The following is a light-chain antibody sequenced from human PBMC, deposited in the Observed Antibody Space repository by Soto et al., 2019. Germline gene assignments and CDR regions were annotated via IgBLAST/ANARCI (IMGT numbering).Light chain of an antibody. Sequence: QSVLTQPASVSGSPGQSITNSCTGTNSDIGDYNYVSWYQQHPGRAPKLIISEVSNRPSGVSNRFFGSKSGNAASLTISGLQAEDEADYFCKSYAGSNTYVFGSGTKVTVL. CDR3: KSYAGSNTYV. J-gene: IGLJ1*01. CDR1: NSDIGDYNY. CDR2: EVS. V-gene: IGLV2-14*01.